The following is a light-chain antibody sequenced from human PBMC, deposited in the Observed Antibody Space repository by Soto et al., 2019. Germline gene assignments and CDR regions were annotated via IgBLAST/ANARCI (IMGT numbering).Light chain of an antibody. V-gene: IGKV3-20*01. J-gene: IGKJ1*01. CDR3: QQYGHSPRT. CDR2: AAS. CDR1: QSVADNY. Sequence: EIVLTQSPGTLSLFPGERATLSCRPSQSVADNYLAWYQQKPGQPPRLLIYAASRRATGIPDTFSGSGSGTDFTLTIPRLEPEDFALYYCQQYGHSPRTFGHGTKVDIK.